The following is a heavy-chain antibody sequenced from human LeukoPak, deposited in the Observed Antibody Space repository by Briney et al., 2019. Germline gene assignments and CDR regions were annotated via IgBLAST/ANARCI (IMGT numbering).Heavy chain of an antibody. CDR1: GYTFSSYR. CDR3: ARYAVGPHYPGTDV. Sequence: ASVKVSCKGFGYTFSSYRISWVRQAPGQGLEWMGWISVFNGNTKNAQKFQGRVTMTTDTSTRTAYMDLRSLRADDTAVYYCARYAVGPHYPGTDVWGPGTTVTVSS. D-gene: IGHD6-19*01. CDR2: ISVFNGNT. J-gene: IGHJ6*02. V-gene: IGHV1-18*01.